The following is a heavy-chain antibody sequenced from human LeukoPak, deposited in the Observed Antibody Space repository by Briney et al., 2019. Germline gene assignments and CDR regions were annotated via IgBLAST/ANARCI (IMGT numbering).Heavy chain of an antibody. J-gene: IGHJ4*02. CDR2: ISGSGSDI. D-gene: IGHD1-1*01. CDR1: GFTFSVRY. V-gene: IGHV3-11*01. Sequence: PGGSLRLSCAASGFTFSVRYMSWIRQAPAKGLELISYISGSGSDIYYADSVRGRFTISRDNAKNSLYLQMNSLRADDTAVYYCAREVHVLGYWGQGTLVTVSS. CDR3: AREVHVLGY.